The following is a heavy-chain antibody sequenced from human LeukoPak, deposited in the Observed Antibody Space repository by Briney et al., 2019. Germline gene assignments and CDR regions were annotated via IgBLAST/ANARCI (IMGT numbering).Heavy chain of an antibody. CDR3: ARNVYGSGSYYLDY. J-gene: IGHJ4*02. CDR1: TYSIGSSHW. D-gene: IGHD3-10*01. Sequence: SDTLSLTCAVSTYSIGSSHWLGWIRQTPGKGLEWIGHIYYSGSTYYNPSLKSRVTMSAATSKNQFSMKLSSVTAADTAVYYCARNVYGSGSYYLDYWGQGTLVTVSS. V-gene: IGHV4-28*01. CDR2: IYYSGST.